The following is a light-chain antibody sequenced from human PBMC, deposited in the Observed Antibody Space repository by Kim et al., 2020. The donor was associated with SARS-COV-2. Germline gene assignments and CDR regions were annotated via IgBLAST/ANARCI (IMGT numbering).Light chain of an antibody. V-gene: IGKV3-15*01. J-gene: IGKJ4*01. Sequence: SPGERAALSCSATQSVSSNLAWYQQKPGQAPRLLIYGASTRATGIPARFSGSGSGTEFTLTISSLQSEDFAVYYCQQYNNWPLLTFGGGTKVDIK. CDR3: QQYNNWPLLT. CDR1: QSVSSN. CDR2: GAS.